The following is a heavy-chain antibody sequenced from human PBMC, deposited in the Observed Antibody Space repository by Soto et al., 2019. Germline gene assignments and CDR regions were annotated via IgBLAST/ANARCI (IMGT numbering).Heavy chain of an antibody. CDR1: GYTFTSYA. CDR3: ARFRGFFCSGGSCYSVYYYYYMDV. J-gene: IGHJ6*03. Sequence: ASVKVSCKASGYTFTSYAMHWVRQAPGQRLEWMGWINAGNGNTKYSQKLQGRVTITRDTSASTAYMELSSLRSEDTAFYYCARFRGFFCSGGSCYSVYYYYYMDVWGKGTTVTVSS. CDR2: INAGNGNT. D-gene: IGHD2-15*01. V-gene: IGHV1-3*01.